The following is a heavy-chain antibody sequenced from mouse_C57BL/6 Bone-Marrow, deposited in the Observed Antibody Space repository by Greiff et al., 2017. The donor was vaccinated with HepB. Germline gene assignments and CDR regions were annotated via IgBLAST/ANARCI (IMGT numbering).Heavy chain of an antibody. CDR2: IWSDGST. Sequence: VQLQQSGPGLVAPSQSLSITCTVSGFSLTSYGVHWVRQPPGKGLEWLVVIWSDGSTTYNSALKSRLSISKDNAKSQVFLKMNSLQTDDTAMYYCASNYYGSSYEFAYWGQGTLVTVSA. J-gene: IGHJ3*01. CDR3: ASNYYGSSYEFAY. V-gene: IGHV2-6*03. CDR1: GFSLTSYG. D-gene: IGHD1-1*01.